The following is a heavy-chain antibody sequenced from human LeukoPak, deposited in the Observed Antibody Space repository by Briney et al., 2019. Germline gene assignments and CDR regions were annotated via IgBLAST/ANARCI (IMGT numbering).Heavy chain of an antibody. D-gene: IGHD3-3*01. V-gene: IGHV1-18*01. Sequence: ASVKVSCKASGYTFTSYGISWVRQAPGQGLEWMGCISAYNGNTNYAQKLQGRVTMTTDTSTSTAYMELRSLRSDDTAVYYCARDRRDYDFWSGYYTGFDYWGQGTLVTVSS. CDR2: ISAYNGNT. CDR3: ARDRRDYDFWSGYYTGFDY. J-gene: IGHJ4*02. CDR1: GYTFTSYG.